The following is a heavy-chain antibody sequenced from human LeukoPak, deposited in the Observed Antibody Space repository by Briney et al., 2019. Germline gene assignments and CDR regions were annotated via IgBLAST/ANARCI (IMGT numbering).Heavy chain of an antibody. CDR2: INPNSGGT. J-gene: IGHJ4*02. CDR1: GYTFTGYY. Sequence: ASVKVSCKASGYTFTGYYMHGVRQAPGQGLEWMGWINPNSGGTNYAQKFQGRVTMTRDTSISTAYMELSRLRSDDTAVYYCARAQRGAGTFDYWGQGTLVTVSS. V-gene: IGHV1-2*02. CDR3: ARAQRGAGTFDY. D-gene: IGHD6-19*01.